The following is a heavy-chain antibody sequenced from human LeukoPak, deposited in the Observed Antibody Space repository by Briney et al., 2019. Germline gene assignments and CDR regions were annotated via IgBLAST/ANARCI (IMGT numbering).Heavy chain of an antibody. Sequence: SETLSLTCTVSGGSISSYYWSWIRQPPGKGLEWIGYIYYSGSTNYNPSLKSRVTISVDTSKNQFSLKLSSVTAADTAVYYCARDKRWLQYNYYYGMGVWGQGTTVTVSS. CDR1: GGSISSYY. V-gene: IGHV4-59*01. CDR2: IYYSGST. CDR3: ARDKRWLQYNYYYGMGV. D-gene: IGHD5-24*01. J-gene: IGHJ6*02.